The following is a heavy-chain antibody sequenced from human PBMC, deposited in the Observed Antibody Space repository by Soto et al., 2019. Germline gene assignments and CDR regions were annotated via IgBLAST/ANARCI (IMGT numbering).Heavy chain of an antibody. CDR1: GGSISSYY. J-gene: IGHJ4*02. Sequence: PSETLSLTCTVSGGSISSYYWSWIRQPPGKGLEWIGYIYYSGSTNYNPSLKSRVTISVDTSKNQFSLKLSSVTAADTAVYYCARGGGDYYDSSGYLDYWGQGTLVTVS. V-gene: IGHV4-59*01. D-gene: IGHD3-22*01. CDR3: ARGGGDYYDSSGYLDY. CDR2: IYYSGST.